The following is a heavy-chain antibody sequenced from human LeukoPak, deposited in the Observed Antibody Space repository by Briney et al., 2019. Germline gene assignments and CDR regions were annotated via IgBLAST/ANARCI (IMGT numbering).Heavy chain of an antibody. V-gene: IGHV1-18*01. Sequence: ASVKVSCKASGYTFTSYGISWVRQAPGQGLEWMGWISAYSGNTNYAQKLQGRVTMTTDTSTSTAYMELRSLRSGDTAVYYCARDAGRYYDILTGSAYYMDVWGKGTTVTVSS. CDR3: ARDAGRYYDILTGSAYYMDV. CDR1: GYTFTSYG. CDR2: ISAYSGNT. D-gene: IGHD3-9*01. J-gene: IGHJ6*03.